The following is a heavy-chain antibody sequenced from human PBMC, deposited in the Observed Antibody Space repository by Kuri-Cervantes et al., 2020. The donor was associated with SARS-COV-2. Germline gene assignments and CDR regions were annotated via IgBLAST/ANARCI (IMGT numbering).Heavy chain of an antibody. CDR2: IKQDGSEK. CDR1: GLIFSDYA. CDR3: ARARGYCTNGVCYLWFDP. Sequence: GGSLRLSCEASGLIFSDYAIDWVRQAPGKGLEWVANIKQDGSEKYYVDSVKGRFTISRDNAKNSLYLQMNSLRAEDTAVYYCARARGYCTNGVCYLWFDPWGQGTLVTVSS. V-gene: IGHV3-7*03. J-gene: IGHJ5*02. D-gene: IGHD2-8*01.